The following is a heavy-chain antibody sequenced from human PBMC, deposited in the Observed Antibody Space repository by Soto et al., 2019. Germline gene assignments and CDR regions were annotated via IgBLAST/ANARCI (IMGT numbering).Heavy chain of an antibody. CDR3: ARRVTTETTGFEY. V-gene: IGHV6-1*01. D-gene: IGHD1-1*01. CDR2: TYYRSKWYN. J-gene: IGHJ4*02. Sequence: QTLSLTCAISGDSVSSNSAAWNWIRQSPSRGLEWLGRTYYRSKWYNDFAVSVKSRITINADTSKNQFSLQLSSVTPEDTALYYCARRVTTETTGFEYWGQGTLVTVSS. CDR1: GDSVSSNSAA.